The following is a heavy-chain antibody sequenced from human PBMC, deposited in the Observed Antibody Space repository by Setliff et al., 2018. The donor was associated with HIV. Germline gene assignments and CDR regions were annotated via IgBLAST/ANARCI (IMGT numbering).Heavy chain of an antibody. J-gene: IGHJ6*02. V-gene: IGHV1-46*01. CDR1: GYTFTSYY. CDR3: ARDRYYDYVWGSLLGYYYGMDV. D-gene: IGHD3-16*01. CDR2: IKPSGGWT. Sequence: GGSVKVSCKASGYTFTSYYMHWLRQAPGQGLEWMGVIKPSGGWTSYAQKFQERVTITRDMSTSTAYMGLSSLRSEDTAVYYCARDRYYDYVWGSLLGYYYGMDVWGQGTTVTVSS.